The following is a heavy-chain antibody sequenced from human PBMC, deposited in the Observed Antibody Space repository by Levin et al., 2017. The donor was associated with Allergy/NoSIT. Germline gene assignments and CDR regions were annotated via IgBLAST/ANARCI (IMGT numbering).Heavy chain of an antibody. CDR2: IKGDGSEK. J-gene: IGHJ3*02. CDR1: GLTFNNFW. CDR3: ARDQNYYGSGTYYRVAFDI. Sequence: PGGSLRLSCAASGLTFNNFWMTWVRQAPGKGLEWAANIKGDGSEKFYVDSVKGRFTISRDNSKNSLYLQMNSLRAEDTAVYYCARDQNYYGSGTYYRVAFDIWGQGTKVTVSS. D-gene: IGHD3-10*01. V-gene: IGHV3-7*04.